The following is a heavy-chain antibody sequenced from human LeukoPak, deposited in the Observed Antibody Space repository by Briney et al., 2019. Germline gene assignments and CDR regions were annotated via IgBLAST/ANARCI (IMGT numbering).Heavy chain of an antibody. CDR3: ARGTPITMIVKWLSWFDP. J-gene: IGHJ5*02. Sequence: SETLSLTCTVSGGSISSSSYYWGWIRQPPGKGLEWIGSIYYSGSTYYNPSLKSRVTISVDTSKNQFSLKLSSVTAADTAVYYCARGTPITMIVKWLSWFDPWGQGTLVTVSS. CDR2: IYYSGST. CDR1: GGSISSSSYY. D-gene: IGHD3-22*01. V-gene: IGHV4-39*07.